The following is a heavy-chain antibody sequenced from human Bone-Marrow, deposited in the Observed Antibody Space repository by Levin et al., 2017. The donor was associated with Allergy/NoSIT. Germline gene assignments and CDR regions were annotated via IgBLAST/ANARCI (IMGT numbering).Heavy chain of an antibody. CDR1: GFTFSSHY. J-gene: IGHJ4*02. D-gene: IGHD5-24*01. CDR2: INPDGTTT. CDR3: ARFMAPGY. Sequence: GESLKISCAASGFTFSSHYMHWVRQAPVKGLVWVSLINPDGTTTSYADSVKGRFTISRDNAKNTLHLQMNSLRAEDTAVYYCARFMAPGYLSQGILVTVSS. V-gene: IGHV3-74*01.